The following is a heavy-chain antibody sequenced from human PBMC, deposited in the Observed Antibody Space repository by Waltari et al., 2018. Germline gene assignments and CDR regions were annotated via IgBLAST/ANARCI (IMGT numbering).Heavy chain of an antibody. CDR1: GGSFSGYY. CDR3: ARGPIVVVPAARKNYYYYMDV. V-gene: IGHV4-34*01. Sequence: QVQLQQWGAGLLKPSETLSLNCAVDGGSFSGYYWSWIRQPPGKGLEWIGEINHSGSTNYNPSLKSRVTISVDTSKNQFSLKLSSVTAADTAVYYCARGPIVVVPAARKNYYYYMDVWGKGTTVTVSS. D-gene: IGHD2-2*01. CDR2: INHSGST. J-gene: IGHJ6*03.